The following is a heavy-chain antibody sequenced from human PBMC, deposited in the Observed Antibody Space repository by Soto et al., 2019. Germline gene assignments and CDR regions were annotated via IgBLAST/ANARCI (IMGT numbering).Heavy chain of an antibody. CDR2: ISGSGGST. J-gene: IGHJ4*02. Sequence: PGGSLRLSCTASGFTFGDYAMSWFRQAPGKGLEWVSTISGSGGSTYYADSVKGRFPISRDNSKNTLYLQMNSLRAEDTAVYYCAKDRRKYSSSWYPEFDYWGQGTLVTVSS. D-gene: IGHD6-13*01. V-gene: IGHV3-23*01. CDR1: GFTFGDYA. CDR3: AKDRRKYSSSWYPEFDY.